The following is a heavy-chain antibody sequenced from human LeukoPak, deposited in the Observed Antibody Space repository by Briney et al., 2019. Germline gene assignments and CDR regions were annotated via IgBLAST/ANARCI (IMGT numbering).Heavy chain of an antibody. CDR3: ATFRGATSPNWFDP. V-gene: IGHV3-23*01. CDR2: ISGSGGST. Sequence: PGGSLRLSCAASGFTFSSYAMSWVRQAPGKGLEWASAISGSGGSTYYADSVKGRFTISRDNSKNTLYLQMNSLRAEDTAVYYCATFRGATSPNWFDPWGQGTLVTVSS. CDR1: GFTFSSYA. D-gene: IGHD1-26*01. J-gene: IGHJ5*02.